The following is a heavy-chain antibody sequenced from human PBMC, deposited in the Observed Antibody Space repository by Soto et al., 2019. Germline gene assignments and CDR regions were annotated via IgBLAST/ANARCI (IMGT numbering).Heavy chain of an antibody. Sequence: QVQLQESGPGLVKPSGTLSLTCAVSGGSISSSNWWSWVRQPPGKGLEWIGEIYHSGSTNYNPSLKSRFTISVDKSKNQFSLKLSSVTAADTAVYYCARDINYYGSGSYYNAYYYYGMDVWGQGTTVTVSS. CDR2: IYHSGST. D-gene: IGHD3-10*01. CDR3: ARDINYYGSGSYYNAYYYYGMDV. J-gene: IGHJ6*02. V-gene: IGHV4-4*02. CDR1: GGSISSSNW.